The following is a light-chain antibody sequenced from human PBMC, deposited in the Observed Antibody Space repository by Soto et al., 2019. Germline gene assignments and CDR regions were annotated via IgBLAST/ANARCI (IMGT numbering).Light chain of an antibody. CDR3: AAWDDSLNGHVV. CDR2: NNP. J-gene: IGLJ2*01. V-gene: IGLV1-44*01. Sequence: QSVLTQPPSASGTPGQRVTISCSGSNSNIGSNTVNWYQQLPGTAPKLLIYNNPQRPSGVPDRFSGSKSGTSASLAISGLQSEDEADYYCAAWDDSLNGHVVFGGGTKVTVL. CDR1: NSNIGSNT.